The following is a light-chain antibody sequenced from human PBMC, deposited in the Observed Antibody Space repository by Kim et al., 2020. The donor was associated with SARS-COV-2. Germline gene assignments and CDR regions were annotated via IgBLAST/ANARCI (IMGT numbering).Light chain of an antibody. CDR2: DAS. CDR3: QQRSNWPPVT. Sequence: LAPGERAPLSCRASPSFSSYLAWYQQKPGQAPRLLIYDASNRATGIPARFSGSGSGTDFTLTISSLEPEDFAVYYCQQRSNWPPVTFGQGTKLEI. V-gene: IGKV3-11*01. J-gene: IGKJ2*01. CDR1: PSFSSY.